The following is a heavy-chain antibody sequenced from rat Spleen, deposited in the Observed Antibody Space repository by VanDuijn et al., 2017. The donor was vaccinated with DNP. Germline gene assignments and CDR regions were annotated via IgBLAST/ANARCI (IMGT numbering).Heavy chain of an antibody. J-gene: IGHJ1*01. CDR2: ITNSGGST. Sequence: EVQLVESGGGLVQPGRSLKLSCAASGFTFSNYDMAWVRQAPTQGLECVASITNSGGSTYYLDSVKGRFTIPRDNAKSTLFLQMDSLRSEATATYYCTTYGHTGYWYVDFWGPGTMVTVSS. CDR1: GFTFSNYD. V-gene: IGHV5-27*01. D-gene: IGHD4-1*01. CDR3: TTYGHTGYWYVDF.